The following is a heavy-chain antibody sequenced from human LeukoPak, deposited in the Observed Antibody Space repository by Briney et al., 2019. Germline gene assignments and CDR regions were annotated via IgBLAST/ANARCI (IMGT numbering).Heavy chain of an antibody. D-gene: IGHD3-10*01. J-gene: IGHJ4*02. CDR2: INHSGST. CDR1: GGSFSGYY. CDR3: ARGLRDPNYYGSGSYYNWVPDY. Sequence: SETLSLTCAVYGGSFSGYYWSWIRQPPGKGLEWIGEINHSGSTNYNPSLKSRVTISVDTSKNQFSLKLSSVTAADTAVYYCARGLRDPNYYGSGSYYNWVPDYWGQGTLVTASS. V-gene: IGHV4-34*01.